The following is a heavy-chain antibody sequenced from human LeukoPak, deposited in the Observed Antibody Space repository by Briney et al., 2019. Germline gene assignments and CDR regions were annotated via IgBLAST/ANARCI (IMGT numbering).Heavy chain of an antibody. Sequence: ASVKVSCKASGYTFTSYYMHWVGQAPGQGLEGMGIINPSGGSTRYPQKFQGRVTMTRDTSTSTVYMELSSLRSEDTVVYYCARVVHYYYDSSGLPVGDADGAFDIWGQGTMVTVSS. CDR3: ARVVHYYYDSSGLPVGDADGAFDI. V-gene: IGHV1-46*01. CDR2: INPSGGST. J-gene: IGHJ3*02. D-gene: IGHD3-22*01. CDR1: GYTFTSYY.